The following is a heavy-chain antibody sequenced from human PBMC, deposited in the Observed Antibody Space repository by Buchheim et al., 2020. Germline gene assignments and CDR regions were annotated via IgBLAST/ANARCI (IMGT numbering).Heavy chain of an antibody. CDR2: ISGRGGST. D-gene: IGHD3-3*01. J-gene: IGHJ1*01. CDR3: AKVPDTYYDFWSGNLVYFQH. V-gene: IGHV3-23*01. CDR1: GFTFSSYA. Sequence: EVQLLESGGGLVQPGGSLRLSCAASGFTFSSYAMSWVRQAPGKGLEWVSAISGRGGSTYYADSVKGRFTISRDNSKNTLYLQMNSLRAEDTAVYYCAKVPDTYYDFWSGNLVYFQHWGQGTL.